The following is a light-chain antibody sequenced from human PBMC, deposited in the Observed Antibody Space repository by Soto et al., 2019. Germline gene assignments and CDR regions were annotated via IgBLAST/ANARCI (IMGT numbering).Light chain of an antibody. CDR2: KAS. CDR3: QQNNSYWT. J-gene: IGKJ1*01. Sequence: DIQMTQSPSTLSASVGDRVTITCRASHSISTWLAWYQQKPGKAPKLLIYKASSLESGVPSRFSGSGSGTEFTLTISSLQPDDFATYYCQQNNSYWTFGQGTKVEIK. V-gene: IGKV1-5*03. CDR1: HSISTW.